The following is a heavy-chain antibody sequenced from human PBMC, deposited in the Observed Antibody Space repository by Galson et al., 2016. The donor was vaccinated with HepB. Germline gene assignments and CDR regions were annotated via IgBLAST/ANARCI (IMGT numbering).Heavy chain of an antibody. CDR3: TKSRAIKFDP. CDR2: IDPSDSYT. J-gene: IGHJ5*02. Sequence: QSGAEVKKPGESLRISCKVFGYTFTSYWISWVRQMPGEGLEWMGRIDPSDSYTNYSPSFQGHVTMSADKSISTAYLQWSRLKASDTGMYYCTKSRAIKFDPWGQGTLVTVSS. D-gene: IGHD2-2*01. CDR1: GYTFTSYW. V-gene: IGHV5-10-1*01.